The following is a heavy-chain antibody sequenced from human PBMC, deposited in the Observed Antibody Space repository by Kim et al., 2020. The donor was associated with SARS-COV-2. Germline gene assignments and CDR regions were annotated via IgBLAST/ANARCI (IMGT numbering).Heavy chain of an antibody. Sequence: GGSLRLSCAASGFTFSSYAMSWVRQAPGKGLEWVSAISGSGGSTYYADSVKGRFTISRDNSKNTLYLQMNSLRAEDTAVYYCAKETPHYYDSSGYYYFDYWGQGTLVTVSS. D-gene: IGHD3-22*01. CDR2: ISGSGGST. CDR3: AKETPHYYDSSGYYYFDY. V-gene: IGHV3-23*01. J-gene: IGHJ4*02. CDR1: GFTFSSYA.